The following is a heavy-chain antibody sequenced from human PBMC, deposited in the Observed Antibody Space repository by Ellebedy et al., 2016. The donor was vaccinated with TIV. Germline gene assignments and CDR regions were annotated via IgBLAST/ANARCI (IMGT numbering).Heavy chain of an antibody. V-gene: IGHV4-39*07. J-gene: IGHJ4*02. Sequence: MPSETLSLTCTVSGDSMSSRNLYWGWVRQAPGEGLQWIGSIYSTWNKYYNPSLESRVSMSIDTSKNQFSLKLTSVTAADTAVYYCAADRSISWYFFWGQGTLVTASS. CDR3: AADRSISWYFF. D-gene: IGHD6-13*01. CDR2: IYSTWNK. CDR1: GDSMSSRNLY.